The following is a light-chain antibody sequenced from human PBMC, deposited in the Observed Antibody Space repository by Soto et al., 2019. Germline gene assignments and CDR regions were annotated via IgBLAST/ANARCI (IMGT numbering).Light chain of an antibody. CDR3: SSFTSSSTQV. J-gene: IGLJ1*01. Sequence: QSVLTQPASVSGSPGQSITISCTGTSSDVGGYNYVSWYQQHPGKVPKLMIYEVSNRPSGVVNRFSGSKSVNTASLTISGLQADDEADYYCSSFTSSSTQVFGTGTKLTVL. V-gene: IGLV2-14*01. CDR1: SSDVGGYNY. CDR2: EVS.